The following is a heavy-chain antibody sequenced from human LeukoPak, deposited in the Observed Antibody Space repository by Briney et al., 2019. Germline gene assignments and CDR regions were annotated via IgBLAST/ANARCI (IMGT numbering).Heavy chain of an antibody. CDR1: GFTFSSYG. Sequence: GGSLRLSCAASGFTFSSYGISWVRQAPGKGLEWVSTITAGGGTTYYADSVKGRFTISRDNSKNTLYLQMNSLRAEHTAVYYCAPRYSTSWSTLYYWGHGTLVTVSS. D-gene: IGHD6-13*01. V-gene: IGHV3-23*01. CDR3: APRYSTSWSTLYY. J-gene: IGHJ4*01. CDR2: ITAGGGTT.